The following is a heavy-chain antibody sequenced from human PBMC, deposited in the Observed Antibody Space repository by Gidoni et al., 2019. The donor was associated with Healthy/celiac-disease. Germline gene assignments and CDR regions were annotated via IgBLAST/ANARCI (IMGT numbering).Heavy chain of an antibody. J-gene: IGHJ1*01. V-gene: IGHV4-61*01. Sequence: QVQLQESGPGLVKPSETLSLTCTVSGGSVSSGSYYWSWIRQPPGKGLEWIWYIYYSGSTNYNPSLKSRVTISVDTSKNQFSLKLSSVTAADTAVYYCARGTYYYDSSGYYHVYFQHWGQGTLVTVSS. D-gene: IGHD3-22*01. CDR2: IYYSGST. CDR1: GGSVSSGSYY. CDR3: ARGTYYYDSSGYYHVYFQH.